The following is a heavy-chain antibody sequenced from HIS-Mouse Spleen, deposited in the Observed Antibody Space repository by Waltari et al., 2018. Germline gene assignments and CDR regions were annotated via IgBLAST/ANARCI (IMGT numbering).Heavy chain of an antibody. Sequence: QLQLQESGPGLVKPSETLSLTCTVSGGSISSSSYYWGWIRQPPGKGLEWIGRIYYSGCTYSNPSLKGRVTISVDTSKNQFSLKLSSVTAADTAVYYCAREIPYSSSWYDWYFDLWGRGTLVTVSS. CDR3: AREIPYSSSWYDWYFDL. V-gene: IGHV4-39*07. CDR1: GGSISSSSYY. D-gene: IGHD6-13*01. J-gene: IGHJ2*01. CDR2: IYYSGCT.